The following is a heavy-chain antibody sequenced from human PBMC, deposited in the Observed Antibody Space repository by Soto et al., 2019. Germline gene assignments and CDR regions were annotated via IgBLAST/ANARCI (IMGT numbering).Heavy chain of an antibody. V-gene: IGHV3-66*01. CDR2: IYSGGST. Sequence: GGSLRLSCAASGFTVSSNYMSWVRQAPGKGLEWVSVIYSGGSTYYADSVKGRFTISRDNSKNTLYLQMNSLRAEDTAVYYCARDRAPYGDYEHWGQGTLVTVSS. J-gene: IGHJ4*02. CDR1: GFTVSSNY. CDR3: ARDRAPYGDYEH. D-gene: IGHD4-17*01.